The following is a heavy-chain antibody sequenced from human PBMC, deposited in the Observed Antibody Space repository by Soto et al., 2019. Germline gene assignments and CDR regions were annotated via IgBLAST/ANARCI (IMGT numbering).Heavy chain of an antibody. V-gene: IGHV4-4*07. CDR3: ARGAVAGVDYGMDV. Sequence: SSETLSLTCTVSGGSMSNYYWSWIRQPAGKGLEWIGRIYSSGGTNYNPSLKSRLTMSRDTSKRQFSLKLTSVTAADTAIYYCARGAVAGVDYGMDVWGRGTTVTV. D-gene: IGHD6-19*01. CDR1: GGSMSNYY. J-gene: IGHJ6*02. CDR2: IYSSGGT.